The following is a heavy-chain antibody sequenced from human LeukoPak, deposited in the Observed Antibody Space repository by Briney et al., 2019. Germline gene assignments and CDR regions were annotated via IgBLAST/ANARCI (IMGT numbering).Heavy chain of an antibody. CDR2: ISSNGGST. V-gene: IGHV3-64*01. D-gene: IGHD6-6*01. J-gene: IGHJ4*02. CDR3: ARSPHPTYSSSVYFDY. CDR1: GFTFSSYA. Sequence: QTGGSLRLSCAASGFTFSSYAMHWVRQAPGKGLEYVSAISSNGGSTYYANSVKGRFTISRDNSKNTLYLQMGSLRAEDMAVYYCARSPHPTYSSSVYFDYWGQGTLVTVSS.